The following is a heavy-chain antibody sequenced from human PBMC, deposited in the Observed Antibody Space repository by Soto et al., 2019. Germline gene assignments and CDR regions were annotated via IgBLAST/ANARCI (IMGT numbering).Heavy chain of an antibody. J-gene: IGHJ4*02. CDR2: ISSSSSYI. CDR1: GFTFSSYS. CDR3: ARALPNYDFWSGSSPPDY. D-gene: IGHD3-3*01. V-gene: IGHV3-21*01. Sequence: GGSLRLSCAASGFTFSSYSMNWVRQAPGKGLEWVSSISSSSSYIYYADSVKGRFTISRDNAKNSLYLQMNSLRAEDTAVYYCARALPNYDFWSGSSPPDYWGQGTLVTVSS.